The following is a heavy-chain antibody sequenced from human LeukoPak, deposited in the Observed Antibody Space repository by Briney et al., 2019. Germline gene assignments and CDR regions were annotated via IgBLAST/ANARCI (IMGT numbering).Heavy chain of an antibody. CDR2: IKSRTDGGTT. J-gene: IGHJ5*02. D-gene: IGHD1-7*01. V-gene: IGHV3-15*01. CDR3: TTVRFDWNYVWFDP. Sequence: PGGSLRLSCAASGFTFSNALMSWVRQAPGKGLEWVGRIKSRTDGGTTEHVAPVKGRFTISRDDSKNMLYLQMNSLKTEDTAVYYCTTVRFDWNYVWFDPWGQGTLVTVSS. CDR1: GFTFSNAL.